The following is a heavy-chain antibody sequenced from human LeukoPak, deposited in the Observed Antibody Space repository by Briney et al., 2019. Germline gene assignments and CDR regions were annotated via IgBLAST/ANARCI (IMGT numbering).Heavy chain of an antibody. CDR1: EFTVSRSC. D-gene: IGHD5-24*01. CDR2: IFSNGDT. Sequence: PGGSLRLSCTASEFTVSRSCMLWVRQAPGKGLEWVSLIFSNGDTHYADSVKGRFTISRDTSKNTVSLQMNSVRVEDTAMYYCTRDQMNYWGQGTLVTVSS. CDR3: TRDQMNY. V-gene: IGHV3-53*01. J-gene: IGHJ4*02.